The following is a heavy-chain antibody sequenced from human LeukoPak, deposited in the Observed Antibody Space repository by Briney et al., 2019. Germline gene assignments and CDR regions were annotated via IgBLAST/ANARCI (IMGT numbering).Heavy chain of an antibody. J-gene: IGHJ4*02. CDR2: ISSSSSYI. V-gene: IGHV3-21*01. CDR3: ATPTSGTWHFDY. D-gene: IGHD6-13*01. Sequence: PGGSLRLSCAASGFTFSSYSVNWVRQAPGKGLEWVSSISSSSSYIYYADSVKGRFTISRDNAKNSLYLQMNSLRAEDTAVYYCATPTSGTWHFDYWGQGTLVTVSS. CDR1: GFTFSSYS.